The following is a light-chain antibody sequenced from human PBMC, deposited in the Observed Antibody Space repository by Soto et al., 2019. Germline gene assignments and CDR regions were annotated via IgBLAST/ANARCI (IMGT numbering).Light chain of an antibody. CDR3: QQSCTTPIT. CDR2: AAS. J-gene: IGKJ5*01. V-gene: IGKV1-39*01. CDR1: QSISSY. Sequence: DIQMTQSPSSLFASVGDRLTITCRASQSISSYLNWYQQKPGKAPKLLIYAASSLQSGVPSRFSGSGSGTDFTLTISSLQPEDFATYYCQQSCTTPITFGQGTRLEI.